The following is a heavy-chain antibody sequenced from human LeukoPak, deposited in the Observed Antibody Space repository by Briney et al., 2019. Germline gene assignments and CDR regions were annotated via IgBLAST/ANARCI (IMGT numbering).Heavy chain of an antibody. V-gene: IGHV4-34*01. D-gene: IGHD6-13*01. CDR2: INHSGST. Sequence: SETLSLTCAVYGGSFSGYYWSWIRQPPGKGLEWIGEINHSGSTNYNPSLKSRVTISVDTSKNQFSLKLSSVTAADTAVYYCARASSSWLYYYMDVWGKGTTVTASS. CDR3: ARASSSWLYYYMDV. J-gene: IGHJ6*03. CDR1: GGSFSGYY.